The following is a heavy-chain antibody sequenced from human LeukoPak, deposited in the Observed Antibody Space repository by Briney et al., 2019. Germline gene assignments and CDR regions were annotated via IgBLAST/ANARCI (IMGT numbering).Heavy chain of an antibody. J-gene: IGHJ4*02. CDR3: ARAFSGSYYFDY. V-gene: IGHV3-30*04. CDR1: GFTFSSYA. D-gene: IGHD1-26*01. Sequence: GGSLRLSCAASGFTFSSYAMHWVRQAPGKGLEWVAVISYDGSNKYYSDSVKGRFTISRDNSKNTLYLQMNSLRAEDTAVYYCARAFSGSYYFDYWGQGPLVTVSS. CDR2: ISYDGSNK.